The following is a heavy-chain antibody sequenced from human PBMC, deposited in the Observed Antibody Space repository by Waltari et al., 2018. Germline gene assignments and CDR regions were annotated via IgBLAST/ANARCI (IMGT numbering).Heavy chain of an antibody. CDR3: ARSPSGYYYYGMDV. Sequence: QVQLVQSGAEVKKPGSSVKVSCKASGDTFSSYAISWVRQAPGQGLEWMGGIIPILGIANYAQKFQGRVTITADKSTSTAYMELSSLRSEDTAVYYCARSPSGYYYYGMDVWGQGTTVTVSS. CDR1: GDTFSSYA. D-gene: IGHD6-25*01. J-gene: IGHJ6*02. V-gene: IGHV1-69*10. CDR2: IIPILGIA.